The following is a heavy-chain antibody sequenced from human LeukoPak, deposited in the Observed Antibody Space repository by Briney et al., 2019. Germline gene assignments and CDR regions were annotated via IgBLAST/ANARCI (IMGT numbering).Heavy chain of an antibody. Sequence: SETLSLTCAVYGGSFSGYYWSWIRQPPGKGLEWIGVINHSGSTNYNPSLKSRVTISVDTSKNQFSLKLSSVTAADTAVYYCARDGPYSWNYSAYLYYFDYWGQGTLVTVSS. J-gene: IGHJ4*02. V-gene: IGHV4-34*01. D-gene: IGHD1-7*01. CDR1: GGSFSGYY. CDR2: INHSGST. CDR3: ARDGPYSWNYSAYLYYFDY.